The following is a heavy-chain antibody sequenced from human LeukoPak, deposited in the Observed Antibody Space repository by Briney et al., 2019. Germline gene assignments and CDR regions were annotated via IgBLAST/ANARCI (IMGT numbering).Heavy chain of an antibody. D-gene: IGHD3-22*01. Sequence: RGESLKISCQCSGYRFSTYWIGWVRLMPGKGLEYMGMIDPGDSDTRYSPPFQGQVTISADKSISTAYLQWSSLKASDTAMYYCARHGYYDSSLMDVWGQGTTVTVSS. CDR1: GYRFSTYW. V-gene: IGHV5-51*01. CDR2: IDPGDSDT. CDR3: ARHGYYDSSLMDV. J-gene: IGHJ6*02.